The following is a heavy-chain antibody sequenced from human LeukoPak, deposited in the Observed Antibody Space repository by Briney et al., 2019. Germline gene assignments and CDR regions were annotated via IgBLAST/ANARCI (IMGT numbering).Heavy chain of an antibody. CDR1: GYTFTSYG. Sequence: ASVKVSCKASGYTFTSYGISWVRQAPGRGLEWMGWISAYNGNTNYAQKLQGRVTMTTDTSTSTAYMELRSLRSDDTAVYYCARHEAVAGYFDYWGQGTLVTVSS. V-gene: IGHV1-18*01. CDR2: ISAYNGNT. D-gene: IGHD6-19*01. CDR3: ARHEAVAGYFDY. J-gene: IGHJ4*02.